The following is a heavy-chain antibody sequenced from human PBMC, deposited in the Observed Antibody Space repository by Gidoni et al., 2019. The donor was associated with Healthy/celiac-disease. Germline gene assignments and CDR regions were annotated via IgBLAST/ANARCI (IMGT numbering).Heavy chain of an antibody. CDR3: ARIHRPKWLVREYNWFDP. CDR2: IFSNDEK. Sequence: QVTLKESGPVLVKPTETLTLTCTVSGFSLSNARMGVSWIRQPPGKALEWLAHIFSNDEKSYSTSLKSRLTISKDTSKSQVVLTMTNMDPVDTATYYCARIHRPKWLVREYNWFDPWGQGTLVTVSS. V-gene: IGHV2-26*01. CDR1: GFSLSNARMG. D-gene: IGHD6-19*01. J-gene: IGHJ5*02.